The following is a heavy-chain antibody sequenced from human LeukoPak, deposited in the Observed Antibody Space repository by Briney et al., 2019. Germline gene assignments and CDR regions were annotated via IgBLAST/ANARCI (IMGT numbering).Heavy chain of an antibody. V-gene: IGHV3-30*18. J-gene: IGHJ6*02. CDR1: GFTFSSYG. D-gene: IGHD1-20*01. Sequence: PGGSLRLSCAASGFTFSSYGMHWVRQAPGKGLEWVAVISYDGSNKYYADSVKGRFTISRDNSKNTLYLQMNSLRAEDTAVYYCTKDLSRITRTYYGMDVWGQGTTVTVSS. CDR3: TKDLSRITRTYYGMDV. CDR2: ISYDGSNK.